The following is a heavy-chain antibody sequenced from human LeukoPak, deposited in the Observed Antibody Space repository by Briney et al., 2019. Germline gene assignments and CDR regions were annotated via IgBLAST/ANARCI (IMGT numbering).Heavy chain of an antibody. CDR3: ARDNDSSGWYLGAFDI. V-gene: IGHV3-21*01. CDR2: ISTSSSYI. J-gene: IGHJ3*02. Sequence: PGGSVTHLCAPWGFTFSIYSMHGVRQAPGKGLKGVSSISTSSSYISYADPAKSRFTISRDNAKNTLYLQMNSLRAEDTAVYYCARDNDSSGWYLGAFDIWGQGTMVTVSS. D-gene: IGHD6-19*01. CDR1: GFTFSIYS.